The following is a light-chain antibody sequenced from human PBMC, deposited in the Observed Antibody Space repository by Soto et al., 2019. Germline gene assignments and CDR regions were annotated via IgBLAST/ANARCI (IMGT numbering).Light chain of an antibody. CDR1: QSIITW. CDR3: QQYNGYPHT. J-gene: IGKJ2*01. CDR2: KAS. Sequence: DIQMTQSPSTLSASVGDRVTITCRASQSIITWLAWYQQKPGKAPKLLIYKASSLRNGVPSRFSGSGSGTEFTLTIYSLQPDDFARYYCQQYNGYPHTVGQGPKLEIK. V-gene: IGKV1-5*03.